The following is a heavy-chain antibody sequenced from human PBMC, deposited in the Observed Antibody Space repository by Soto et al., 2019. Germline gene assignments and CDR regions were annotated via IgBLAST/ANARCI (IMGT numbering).Heavy chain of an antibody. J-gene: IGHJ4*02. CDR1: GVPFSSYT. Sequence: SVKVSCKASGVPFSSYTINWVRQAPGQGLEWMGGIVPLFPTANYAQKFRGRVTITADDSTDTAYMELSSLTSEDTAVYYCTSYAYGDFDYWGRGTLVTVSS. CDR2: IVPLFPTA. CDR3: TSYAYGDFDY. V-gene: IGHV1-69*13. D-gene: IGHD4-17*01.